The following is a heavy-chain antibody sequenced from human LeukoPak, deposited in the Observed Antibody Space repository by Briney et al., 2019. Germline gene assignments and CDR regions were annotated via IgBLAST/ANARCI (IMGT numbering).Heavy chain of an antibody. Sequence: GGSLRLSCAASGFTFSSYAMSWVRQAPGKGLEWVSAISGSGGSTYYAGSVKGRFTISRDNSKNTLYLQMNSLRAGDTAVYYCAKDFMSRLEHWGQGTLVTVSS. CDR3: AKDFMSRLEH. CDR1: GFTFSSYA. V-gene: IGHV3-23*01. CDR2: ISGSGGST. D-gene: IGHD6-19*01. J-gene: IGHJ1*01.